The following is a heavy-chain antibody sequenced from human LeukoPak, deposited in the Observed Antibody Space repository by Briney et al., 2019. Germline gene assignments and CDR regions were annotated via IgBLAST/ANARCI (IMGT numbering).Heavy chain of an antibody. CDR2: IYYSGST. J-gene: IGHJ4*02. D-gene: IGHD6-13*01. CDR3: ASARTSSRSWFTFDY. V-gene: IGHV4-39*01. CDR1: GGSISSSSYY. Sequence: PSETLSLTCTVSGGSISSSSYYWGWIRQPQGKGLEWIGSIYYSGSTYYNPSRKSRVTIYVDTSKTQLSLNLSSVTAADTAVYYCASARTSSRSWFTFDYWGQGILVTVSS.